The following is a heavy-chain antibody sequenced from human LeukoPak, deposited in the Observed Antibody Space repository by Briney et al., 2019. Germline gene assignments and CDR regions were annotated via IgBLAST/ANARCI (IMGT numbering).Heavy chain of an antibody. Sequence: SGPTLVKPTQTLTLTCTFSGFSLSTSGVGVGWIRQPPGKALEWLALIYWDDDKRYSPSLKSRLTITKDTCKNQVVLTMTNMDPVDTATYYCAHTTMVRGVISCFDYWGQGTLVTVSS. V-gene: IGHV2-5*02. CDR2: IYWDDDK. CDR3: AHTTMVRGVISCFDY. J-gene: IGHJ4*02. D-gene: IGHD3-10*01. CDR1: GFSLSTSGVG.